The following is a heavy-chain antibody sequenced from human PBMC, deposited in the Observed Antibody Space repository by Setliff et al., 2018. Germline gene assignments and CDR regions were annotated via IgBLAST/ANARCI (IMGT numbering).Heavy chain of an antibody. D-gene: IGHD3-22*01. J-gene: IGHJ2*01. V-gene: IGHV4-34*01. CDR2: INHSGST. CDR1: GGSFSGNY. Sequence: PSETLSLTCAVYGGSFSGNYWSWLRQPPGKGLEWIGEINHSGSTNYNPSLKSRVTISVDTSKNQFSLRLSSMTAADTAVYYCARYRPSGSSRLNYFDLWGRGTLVTVSS. CDR3: ARYRPSGSSRLNYFDL.